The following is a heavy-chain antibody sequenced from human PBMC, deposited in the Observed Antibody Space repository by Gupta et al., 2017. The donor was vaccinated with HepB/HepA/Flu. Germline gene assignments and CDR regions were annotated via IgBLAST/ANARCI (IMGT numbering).Heavy chain of an antibody. J-gene: IGHJ4*02. Sequence: QVHLVQSGAEVKKPGASVKVSCKASGYKFTSFGISWVRQAPGQGLEWLGWIKTDDGNTHMVEELQGRVSMAIDTSTSTAYMELRSLRSDDTAVYFCARGDRRRSSFDYWGQGTLVTVSS. CDR2: IKTDDGNT. CDR1: GYKFTSFG. D-gene: IGHD3-16*02. CDR3: ARGDRRRSSFDY. V-gene: IGHV1-18*01.